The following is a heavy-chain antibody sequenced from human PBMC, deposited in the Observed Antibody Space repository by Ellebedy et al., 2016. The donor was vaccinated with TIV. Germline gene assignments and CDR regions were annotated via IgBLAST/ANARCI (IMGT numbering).Heavy chain of an antibody. D-gene: IGHD3-10*01. Sequence: PEGSLRLSCAASGFTFSHYAMNWVRQAPGKGLDRVAVIWDDVSNTYYAAPVKGRFSISRDNSKNTLYLQMNRLRAEDTAVYYCKRPRVRASYYHGMDVWGQGTTIIVS. V-gene: IGHV3-33*01. CDR3: KRPRVRASYYHGMDV. CDR1: GFTFSHYA. CDR2: IWDDVSNT. J-gene: IGHJ6*02.